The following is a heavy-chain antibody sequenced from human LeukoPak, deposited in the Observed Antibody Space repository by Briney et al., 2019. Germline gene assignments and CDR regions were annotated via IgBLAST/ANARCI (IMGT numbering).Heavy chain of an antibody. D-gene: IGHD3-10*01. J-gene: IGHJ4*02. CDR3: ARSHGSGSYYNLNDY. CDR2: IYYTGST. CDR1: GGSISSYY. Sequence: SETLSLTCTVSGGSISSYYWSWIRQPPGKGLEWIGYIYYTGSTNYNPSLRSRVTISVDTSKNQFSLKLSSVTAADTAVYYCARSHGSGSYYNLNDYWGQGTLVTVSS. V-gene: IGHV4-59*01.